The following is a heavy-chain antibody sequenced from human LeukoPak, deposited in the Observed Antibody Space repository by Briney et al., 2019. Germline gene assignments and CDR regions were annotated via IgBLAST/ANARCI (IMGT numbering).Heavy chain of an antibody. CDR2: IYYSGST. CDR3: ARDYGGNGGMDV. J-gene: IGHJ6*03. D-gene: IGHD4-23*01. CDR1: GGSISSGGYY. Sequence: SETLSLTCTVSGGSISSGGYYWSWMRQHPGKGREWIGYIYYSGSTYYNPSLKSRVTISVDTSKNQFSLKLSSVTAADTAVYYCARDYGGNGGMDVWGKGTTVTVSS. V-gene: IGHV4-31*03.